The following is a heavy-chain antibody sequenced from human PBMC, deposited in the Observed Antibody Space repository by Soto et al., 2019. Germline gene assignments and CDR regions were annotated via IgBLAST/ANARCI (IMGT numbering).Heavy chain of an antibody. CDR3: ARLHIVVQLDRRGYFDP. J-gene: IGHJ4*02. CDR1: GFTFSSYA. Sequence: GGSLRLSCAASGFTFSSYAMIWVRQAPGKGLEWVSTISGNGDTTYHADSVKGRFRTSRDNSKTTLYLQLNSLRAEDTATYYCARLHIVVQLDRRGYFDPWGQGTLVTVSS. CDR2: ISGNGDTT. V-gene: IGHV3-23*01. D-gene: IGHD1-1*01.